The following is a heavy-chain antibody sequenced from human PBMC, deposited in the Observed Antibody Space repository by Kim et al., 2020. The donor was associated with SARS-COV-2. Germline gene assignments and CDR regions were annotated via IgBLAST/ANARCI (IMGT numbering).Heavy chain of an antibody. V-gene: IGHV5-51*01. CDR1: GYSFTSYW. CDR3: ASPGWGDGYNSDAFDI. CDR2: IYPGDSDT. J-gene: IGHJ3*02. Sequence: GESLKISCKGSGYSFTSYWIGWVRQMPGKGLEWTGIIYPGDSDTRYSPSFQGQVTISADKSISTAYLQWSSLKASDTAMYYCASPGWGDGYNSDAFDIWGQGTMVTVSS. D-gene: IGHD5-12*01.